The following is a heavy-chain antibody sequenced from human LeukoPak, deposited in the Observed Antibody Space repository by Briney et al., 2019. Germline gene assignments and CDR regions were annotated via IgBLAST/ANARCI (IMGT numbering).Heavy chain of an antibody. Sequence: QPGGSLRLSCAASGFTFSIYAMHWVRQAPGKGLEWVAVISYDGSDKYYADSVKGRFTISRDNSKNTVYLQMNSLRPEDTAVYYCARGVRIAVAGNIDYWGQGTLVTVSS. CDR1: GFTFSIYA. D-gene: IGHD6-19*01. CDR2: ISYDGSDK. V-gene: IGHV3-30*04. CDR3: ARGVRIAVAGNIDY. J-gene: IGHJ4*02.